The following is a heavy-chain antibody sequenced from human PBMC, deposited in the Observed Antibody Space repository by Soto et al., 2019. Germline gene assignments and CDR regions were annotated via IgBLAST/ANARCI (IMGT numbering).Heavy chain of an antibody. CDR2: ISGYNGDT. J-gene: IGHJ6*02. CDR3: EKNGQPPYYYYGMDV. CDR1: GYTFSRYG. D-gene: IGHD2-8*01. Sequence: ASVKVSCKTSGYTFSRYGISWVRQAPGQGLEWMGWISGYNGDTNYAQKVQGRVTMTIDTSTYTAYMELRSLTSDDTAIYYCEKNGQPPYYYYGMDVWGQGTTVTVSS. V-gene: IGHV1-18*01.